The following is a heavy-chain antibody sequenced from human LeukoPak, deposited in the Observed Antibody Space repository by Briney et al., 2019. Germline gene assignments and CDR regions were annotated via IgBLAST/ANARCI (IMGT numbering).Heavy chain of an antibody. CDR3: ARVAYSSSWYNSYYYYMDV. V-gene: IGHV4-59*11. Sequence: SETLSLTCTVSGGSISSHYCSWIRQPPGKGLEWIGYISYSGSTNYNPSLKSRVTISVDTSKNQFSLKLSSVTAADTAVYYCARVAYSSSWYNSYYYYMDVWGKGTTVTVSS. CDR1: GGSISSHY. CDR2: ISYSGST. D-gene: IGHD6-13*01. J-gene: IGHJ6*03.